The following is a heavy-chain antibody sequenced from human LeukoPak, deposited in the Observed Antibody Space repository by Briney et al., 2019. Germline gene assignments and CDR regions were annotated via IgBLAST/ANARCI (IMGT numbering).Heavy chain of an antibody. CDR1: GYTFTGYY. D-gene: IGHD4-11*01. J-gene: IGHJ4*02. CDR2: TNVANDYT. V-gene: IGHV1-3*01. Sequence: ASVKVSCKASGYTFTGYYMHWVRQAPGQRLEWMGWTNVANDYTESSQKFQDRFIITSDPSATTVYMELSSLRSEDTAVYYCARDDFSTYAGLNYFDYWGQGSLVTVSS. CDR3: ARDDFSTYAGLNYFDY.